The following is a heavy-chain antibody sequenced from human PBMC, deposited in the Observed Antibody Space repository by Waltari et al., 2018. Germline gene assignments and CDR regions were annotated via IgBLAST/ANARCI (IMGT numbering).Heavy chain of an antibody. D-gene: IGHD6-13*01. J-gene: IGHJ6*03. CDR2: IYTSGST. CDR1: GGSISSYY. V-gene: IGHV4-4*07. CDR3: ARSKQQLVPAGYYYYMDV. Sequence: QVQLQESGPGLVKPSETLSLTCTVSGGSISSYYWSWIRQPAGKGLEWIGRIYTSGSTNYNPSLKSRVTMSVDTSKNQFSLKLSSVTAADTAVYYCARSKQQLVPAGYYYYMDVWGKGTTVTVSS.